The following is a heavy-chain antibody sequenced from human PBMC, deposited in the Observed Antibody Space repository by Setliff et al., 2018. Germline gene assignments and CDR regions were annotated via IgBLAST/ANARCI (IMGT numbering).Heavy chain of an antibody. V-gene: IGHV4-34*01. CDR1: SGSFSGYY. D-gene: IGHD3-22*01. Sequence: SETLSLTCAVYSGSFSGYYWSWIRQPPGKGLEWIGEINHSGSTNYNPSLKSRVTISVDTSKNQFSLKLSSVTAADTAVYYCARGHPPSDCSGYYYAYWGQGTLVTVSS. J-gene: IGHJ4*02. CDR3: ARGHPPSDCSGYYYAY. CDR2: INHSGST.